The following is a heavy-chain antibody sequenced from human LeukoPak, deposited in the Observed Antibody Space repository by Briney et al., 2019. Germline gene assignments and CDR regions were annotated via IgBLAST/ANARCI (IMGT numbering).Heavy chain of an antibody. CDR2: MNPNSGNT. V-gene: IGHV1-8*01. J-gene: IGHJ5*02. CDR3: ARWECSSTSCYRAWFDP. CDR1: GYTFTSYD. Sequence: ASVKVSCKASGYTFTSYDINWVRQATGQGLEWMGWMNPNSGNTGYAQKFQGRVTMTRNTSISTAYMELSSLRSEDTAVYYCARWECSSTSCYRAWFDPWGQGTLVTVSS. D-gene: IGHD2-2*02.